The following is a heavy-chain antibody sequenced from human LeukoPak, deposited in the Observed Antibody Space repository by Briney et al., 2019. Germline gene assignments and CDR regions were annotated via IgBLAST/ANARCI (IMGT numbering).Heavy chain of an antibody. D-gene: IGHD2-15*01. V-gene: IGHV4-34*01. J-gene: IGHJ4*02. CDR1: GGSFSGYY. CDR3: ARDSTIGYFDY. CDR2: INHSGST. Sequence: SETLSLTCAVYGGSFSGYYWSWIRQPPGKGLEWIGEINHSGSTNYNPSLKSRVTISVDTSKNQFSLKLSSVTAADTAVYYCARDSTIGYFDYWGQGTLVTVSS.